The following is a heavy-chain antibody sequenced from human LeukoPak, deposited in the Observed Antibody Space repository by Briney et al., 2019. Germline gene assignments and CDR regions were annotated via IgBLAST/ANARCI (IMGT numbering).Heavy chain of an antibody. CDR3: ARGAATPWNYYYGMDV. Sequence: TVNVSCKASGGTFSSYAISWVRQAPGQGLEWRGGIIPIFGTANYAQKFQGRVTITADESTSTAYMELSSLRSEDTAVYYCARGAATPWNYYYGMDVWGQGTTVTVSS. CDR1: GGTFSSYA. D-gene: IGHD2-15*01. CDR2: IIPIFGTA. V-gene: IGHV1-69*13. J-gene: IGHJ6*02.